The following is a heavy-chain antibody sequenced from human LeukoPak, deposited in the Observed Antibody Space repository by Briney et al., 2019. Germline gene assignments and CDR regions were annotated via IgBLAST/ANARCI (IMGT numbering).Heavy chain of an antibody. CDR2: INPNSGGT. CDR1: GYTFTGYY. D-gene: IGHD6-13*01. J-gene: IGHJ6*03. Sequence: ASVKVSCKASGYTFTGYYMHWVRQAPGQGLEWMGWINPNSGGTNYAQKFQGRVTMTRDTSISTAYMELSRLRSDDTAVYYCARASSSWSYYMDVWGKGTTVTVSS. CDR3: ARASSSWSYYMDV. V-gene: IGHV1-2*02.